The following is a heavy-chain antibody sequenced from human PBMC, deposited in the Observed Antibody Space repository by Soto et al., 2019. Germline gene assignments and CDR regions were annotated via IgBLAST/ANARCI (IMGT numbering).Heavy chain of an antibody. Sequence: SETLSLTCIVSGDSISASTYYWGWVRQPPGEGLEWIGSIYYDGTTYSNPSLKSRVSLFVDTSRNQFSLKLTSVTAADTAVYYCSRHGVNSPFPFWGQGTMVTVSS. CDR2: IYYDGTT. D-gene: IGHD3-3*01. V-gene: IGHV4-39*01. CDR3: SRHGVNSPFPF. J-gene: IGHJ3*01. CDR1: GDSISASTYY.